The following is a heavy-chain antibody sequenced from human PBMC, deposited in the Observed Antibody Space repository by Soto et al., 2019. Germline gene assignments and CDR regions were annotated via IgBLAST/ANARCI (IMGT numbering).Heavy chain of an antibody. CDR1: DYTFANYD. V-gene: IGHV1-8*01. CDR3: ARVEGSSWYLLPVL. Sequence: ASVKVSCKASDYTFANYDINWVRQATGQGLEWMGWMNPNNGNTDYAQKFQGRVTMTTDTSTSTAYMELRSLRSDDTAVYYCARVEGSSWYLLPVLWGQGTLVTVSS. D-gene: IGHD6-13*01. J-gene: IGHJ4*02. CDR2: MNPNNGNT.